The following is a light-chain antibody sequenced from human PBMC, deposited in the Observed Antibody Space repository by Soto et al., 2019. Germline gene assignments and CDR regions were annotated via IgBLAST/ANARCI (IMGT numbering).Light chain of an antibody. CDR3: CSYAGISTYA. CDR2: EGS. Sequence: QSVLTQPASVSGSPGQSITISCTGTSSDVGSYNLVSWYQQHPGKAPKLMIYEGSKRPSGVSNRFSGSKSGNTASLTISGFQAEDEADYYCCSYAGISTYASGPGTKFTVL. J-gene: IGLJ1*01. V-gene: IGLV2-23*01. CDR1: SSDVGSYNL.